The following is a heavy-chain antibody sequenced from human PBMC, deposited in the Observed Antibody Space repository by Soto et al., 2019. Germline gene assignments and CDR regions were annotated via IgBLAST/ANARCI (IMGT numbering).Heavy chain of an antibody. CDR3: ARTIAAAGTGFDY. CDR1: GFTFGDYA. D-gene: IGHD6-13*01. V-gene: IGHV3-49*04. J-gene: IGHJ4*02. CDR2: IRSKAYGGTT. Sequence: GGSLRLSCTASGFTFGDYAMSWVRQAPGKGLEWVGFIRSKAYGGTTEYAACFQGQVTISADKSTNTAYLQWSSLKASDTAIYYCARTIAAAGTGFDYWGQGTLVTVSS.